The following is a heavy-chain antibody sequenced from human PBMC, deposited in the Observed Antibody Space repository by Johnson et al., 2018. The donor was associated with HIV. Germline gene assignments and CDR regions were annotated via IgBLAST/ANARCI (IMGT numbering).Heavy chain of an antibody. CDR2: IKQDGSEK. V-gene: IGHV3-7*01. CDR1: GFTFSSYG. J-gene: IGHJ3*02. D-gene: IGHD5-12*01. Sequence: EQLVESGGGVVQPGRSLRLSCAASGFTFSSYGMHWVRQAPGKGLEWVANIKQDGSEKNYLDSVRGRFIISRDNAKNSLFLQMNSLRAEDTAVYYCARVQVAMATIGYAFDIWGQGTMVTVSS. CDR3: ARVQVAMATIGYAFDI.